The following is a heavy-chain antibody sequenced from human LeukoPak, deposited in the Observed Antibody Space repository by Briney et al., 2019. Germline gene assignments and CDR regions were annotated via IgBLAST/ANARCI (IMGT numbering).Heavy chain of an antibody. D-gene: IGHD4-11*01. Sequence: ASVKVSCKASGFTFTSSAVQWVRQARGQRLEWIGWIVVGSGNTDYAQKFQERVTITRDMSTSTAYMELSSLRSEDTAVYYCAAEGMTTWFDPWGQGTLVTVSS. CDR1: GFTFTSSA. CDR3: AAEGMTTWFDP. CDR2: IVVGSGNT. V-gene: IGHV1-58*01. J-gene: IGHJ5*02.